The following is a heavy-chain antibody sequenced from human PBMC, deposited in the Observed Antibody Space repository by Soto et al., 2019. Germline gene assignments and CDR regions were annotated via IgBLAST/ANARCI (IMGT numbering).Heavy chain of an antibody. V-gene: IGHV1-69*02. CDR2: VNPIVRMS. CDR1: GDTFNFYS. CDR3: ASSYGSGDRA. D-gene: IGHD3-10*01. Sequence: QVQLVQSGAEVKRPGSSVTVSCKASGDTFNFYSINWVRQAPGLGLEWMGRVNPIVRMSNYAQKFQAIVTMTADMSTSTAYMELSSERSEDAAIYYCASSYGSGDRALGQGALVTVTS. J-gene: IGHJ5*02.